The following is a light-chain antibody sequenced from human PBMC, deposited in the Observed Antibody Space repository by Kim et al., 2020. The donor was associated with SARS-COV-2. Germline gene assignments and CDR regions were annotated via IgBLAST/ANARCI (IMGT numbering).Light chain of an antibody. V-gene: IGLV2-18*02. CDR3: SSYTSSSTYV. Sequence: QSVTTSCTGTSSDVGSYNRVSWYQQPPGTAPKFMIYEVSNRPSGVPDRFSGSKSGNTASLTISGLQAEDEADYYCSSYTSSSTYVFGTGTKVTVL. CDR1: SSDVGSYNR. J-gene: IGLJ1*01. CDR2: EVS.